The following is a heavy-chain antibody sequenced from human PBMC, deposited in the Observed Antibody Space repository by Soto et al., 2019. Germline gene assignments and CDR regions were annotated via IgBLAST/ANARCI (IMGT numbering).Heavy chain of an antibody. CDR3: ARMNQLAPKRNAFDI. J-gene: IGHJ3*02. Sequence: SETLSLTCTVSGVSISSYYWTWTRQPPGKGLEWIGYIYYSGSSGSTNYSPSLKSRVTMSADTSKNQFSLKLSSVTAADTAVYYCARMNQLAPKRNAFDIWGQGTMVTV. D-gene: IGHD1-1*01. V-gene: IGHV4-59*01. CDR2: IYYSGSSGST. CDR1: GVSISSYY.